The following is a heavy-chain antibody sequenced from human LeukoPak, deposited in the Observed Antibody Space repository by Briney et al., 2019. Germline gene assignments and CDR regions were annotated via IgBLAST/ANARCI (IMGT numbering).Heavy chain of an antibody. CDR2: INPKSGAT. D-gene: IGHD5-12*01. J-gene: IGHJ4*02. Sequence: ASVKVSCKASGYTFTDHYIHWVRQAPGQGLEWMGWINPKSGATKYAQKFQGRVTVTGVTSISTAYVELSNLRSDDTAVYYCASVYSGYDLSQLDFWGQGTLVTVSS. CDR3: ASVYSGYDLSQLDF. V-gene: IGHV1-2*02. CDR1: GYTFTDHY.